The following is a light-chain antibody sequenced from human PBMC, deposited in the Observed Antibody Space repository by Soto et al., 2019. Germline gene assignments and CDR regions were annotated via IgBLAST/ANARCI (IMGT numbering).Light chain of an antibody. Sequence: AIQLTQSPSSLSASVGDRVTIACRASQGISSALAWYQQKPGKAPNLLIDDASSLYSGVPSRFSGSRSGTDFTLTISSPQPEDFATYYCLQFNSYPRTFGGGTKVEI. J-gene: IGKJ4*01. CDR1: QGISSA. CDR2: DAS. V-gene: IGKV1-13*02. CDR3: LQFNSYPRT.